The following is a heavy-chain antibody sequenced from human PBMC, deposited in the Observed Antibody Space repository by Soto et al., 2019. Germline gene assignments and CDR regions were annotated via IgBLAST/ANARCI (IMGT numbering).Heavy chain of an antibody. Sequence: QVQLVQSGAEVQKPGSSVKVSCKASGDTFSFYSINWVRQAPGLGLEWMGRINPILSVSNYAQKFQGRVTSTADKSTSTAYMELISLRSEDTAMYYCATNYGSGYRAFDYWGQGALVTVSS. CDR2: INPILSVS. CDR1: GDTFSFYS. J-gene: IGHJ4*02. D-gene: IGHD3-10*01. V-gene: IGHV1-69*02. CDR3: ATNYGSGYRAFDY.